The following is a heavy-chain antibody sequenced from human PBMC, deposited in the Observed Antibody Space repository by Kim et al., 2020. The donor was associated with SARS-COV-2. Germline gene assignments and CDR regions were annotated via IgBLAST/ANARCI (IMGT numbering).Heavy chain of an antibody. CDR2: IYNSGTT. CDR3: ARHGGAGLGDPRVFDC. V-gene: IGHV4-59*08. D-gene: IGHD3-16*01. CDR1: GDSVSPYY. J-gene: IGHJ4*01. Sequence: SETLSLTCIVSGDSVSPYYWSWIRQRPGKGLDWIGYIYNSGTTKYNSSLNSRVTISVDTSKNEFSLSVTPVPAADTAASYCARHGGAGLGDPRVFDCWG.